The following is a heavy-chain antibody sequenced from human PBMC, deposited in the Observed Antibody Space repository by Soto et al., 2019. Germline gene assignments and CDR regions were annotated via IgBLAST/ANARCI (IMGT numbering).Heavy chain of an antibody. V-gene: IGHV4-59*08. CDR3: ARPGDSSGYYPFDY. CDR2: IYYSGST. Sequence: QVQLQESGPGLVKPSETLSLTCTVSGGSISSYYWSWIRQPPGKGLEWIGYIYYSGSTNYNPSLKSRVTISVDTSKTQFSLKLSSVTAADTAVYYCARPGDSSGYYPFDYWGQGTLVTVSS. J-gene: IGHJ4*02. CDR1: GGSISSYY. D-gene: IGHD3-22*01.